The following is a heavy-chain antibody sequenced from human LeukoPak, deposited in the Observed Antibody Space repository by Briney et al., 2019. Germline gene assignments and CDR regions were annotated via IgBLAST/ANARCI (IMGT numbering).Heavy chain of an antibody. V-gene: IGHV3-53*01. CDR1: GFTVSSNY. CDR3: AKSFFTSSWFWDY. Sequence: GGSLRLSCAASGFTVSSNYMSWVRQAPGKGLEWVSVIYSGGSTYYADSVKGRFTISRDNSKNTLYLQMNSLRAEDTAVYYCAKSFFTSSWFWDYWGQGTLVTVST. J-gene: IGHJ4*02. CDR2: IYSGGST. D-gene: IGHD6-13*01.